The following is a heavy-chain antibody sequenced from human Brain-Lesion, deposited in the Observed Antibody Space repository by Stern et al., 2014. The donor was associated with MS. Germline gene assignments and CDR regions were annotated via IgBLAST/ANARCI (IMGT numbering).Heavy chain of an antibody. D-gene: IGHD5-18*01. Sequence: QVQLVESGPGLVKPSQTLSLTCTVSGGSISSGSDYWSWIRQPVGTGLEWIGRIPPSGSDFYTPSLKSRVTISTDTSINQLSLPLTSETAADTAIYYCASGYRIFDYWGQGILVTVSS. V-gene: IGHV4-61*02. CDR2: IPPSGSD. J-gene: IGHJ4*02. CDR3: ASGYRIFDY. CDR1: GGSISSGSDY.